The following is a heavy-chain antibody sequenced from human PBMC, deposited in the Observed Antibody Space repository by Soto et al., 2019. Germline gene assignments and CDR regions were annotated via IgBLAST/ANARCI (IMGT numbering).Heavy chain of an antibody. Sequence: QVQLVQSGAEVKKPGSSVKVSCKASGGTFSSYTISWVRQAPGQGLEWMGRIIPILGIANYAQKFQGRVTITGDKSSRAAYMELSSLRSEDTAVYYCAPTTSDGYDWGQGTLVIVSS. D-gene: IGHD5-12*01. J-gene: IGHJ4*02. CDR2: IIPILGIA. CDR1: GGTFSSYT. CDR3: APTTSDGYD. V-gene: IGHV1-69*02.